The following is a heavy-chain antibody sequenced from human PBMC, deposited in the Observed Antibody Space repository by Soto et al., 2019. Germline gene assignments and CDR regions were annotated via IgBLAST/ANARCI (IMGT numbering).Heavy chain of an antibody. CDR2: IYNSGST. D-gene: IGHD2-21*02. J-gene: IGHJ3*02. CDR3: TRPNQGDYAFDI. Sequence: SETLSLTCTVSGGSISGYYWSWIRQTPGKGLQWIGYIYNSGSTVYNPSLKSRLTISVDTSKNQVLLKLNSVTAADTAMYYCTRPNQGDYAFDIWGQGTMVTVSS. CDR1: GGSISGYY. V-gene: IGHV4-59*08.